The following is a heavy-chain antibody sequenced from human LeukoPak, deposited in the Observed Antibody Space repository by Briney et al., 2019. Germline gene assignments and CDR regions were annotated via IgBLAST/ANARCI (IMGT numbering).Heavy chain of an antibody. CDR3: ARDSTYYYDSGSSGPHYFDN. D-gene: IGHD3-10*01. Sequence: GGSLRLSCAASGFTFSNYAVHWVRQAPGKGLEWVSLISSGGTYEYYADSVKGRFTISRDNSKNTLYLQLNSLRAEDTAVYYCARDSTYYYDSGSSGPHYFDNWGQGTLITVSS. CDR2: ISSGGTYE. V-gene: IGHV3-30*01. CDR1: GFTFSNYA. J-gene: IGHJ4*02.